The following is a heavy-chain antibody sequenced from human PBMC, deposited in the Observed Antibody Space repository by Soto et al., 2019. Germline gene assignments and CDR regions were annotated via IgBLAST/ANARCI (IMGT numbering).Heavy chain of an antibody. V-gene: IGHV6-1*01. CDR2: TYYRSKWYN. Sequence: SQTLSLTCAISGDSVSSNSAAWNWIRQSPSRGLEWLGRTYYRSKWYNDYTVSVKSRITINPDTSKDQFSLQLNSVTPEDTAVYYCAREGGYEWAYYYGMDVCGPGTTVTVSS. CDR1: GDSVSSNSAA. CDR3: AREGGYEWAYYYGMDV. J-gene: IGHJ6*02. D-gene: IGHD5-12*01.